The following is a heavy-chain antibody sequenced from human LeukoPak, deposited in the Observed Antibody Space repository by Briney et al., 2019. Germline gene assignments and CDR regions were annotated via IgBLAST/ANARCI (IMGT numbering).Heavy chain of an antibody. D-gene: IGHD3-16*02. J-gene: IGHJ4*02. CDR2: INHSGST. CDR3: ANRKDYVWGSYRFAY. Sequence: PSETLSLTCAVYGGSSSGYYWSWIRQPPGKGLEWIGEINHSGSTNYNPSLKSRVTISVDTSKNQFSLKLSSVTAADTAVYYCANRKDYVWGSYRFAYWGQGTLVTVSS. V-gene: IGHV4-34*01. CDR1: GGSSSGYY.